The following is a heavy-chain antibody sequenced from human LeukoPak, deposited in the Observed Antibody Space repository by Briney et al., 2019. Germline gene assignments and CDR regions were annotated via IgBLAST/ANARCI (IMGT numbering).Heavy chain of an antibody. CDR3: ARDRQGLLDY. D-gene: IGHD4-11*01. V-gene: IGHV4-61*01. CDR2: IYYSGST. Sequence: SETLSLTCTVSGGSISSSSYYWGWIRQPPGKGLEWIGYIYYSGSTNYNPSLKSRVTISVDTSKNQFSLKLSSVTAADTAVYYCARDRQGLLDYWGQGTLVTVSS. CDR1: GGSISSSSYY. J-gene: IGHJ4*02.